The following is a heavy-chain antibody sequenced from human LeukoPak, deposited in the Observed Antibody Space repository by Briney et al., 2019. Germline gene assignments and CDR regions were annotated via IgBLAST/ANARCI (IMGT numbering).Heavy chain of an antibody. CDR1: GGSFSGYY. Sequence: SETLSLTCAVYGGSFSGYYWSWIRQPPGKGLEWIGEINHSGSTNYNPSLKSRVTISVDTSKNQFSLKLSSVTAADTAVYYCASDLGQRTDYWGQGTLVTVSS. D-gene: IGHD6-25*01. J-gene: IGHJ4*02. CDR2: INHSGST. CDR3: ASDLGQRTDY. V-gene: IGHV4-34*01.